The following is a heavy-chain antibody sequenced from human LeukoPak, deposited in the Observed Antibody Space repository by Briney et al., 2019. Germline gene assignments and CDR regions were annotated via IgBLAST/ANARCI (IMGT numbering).Heavy chain of an antibody. CDR3: TRNAGSVGASYDY. Sequence: PSETLSLTCTVSGGSISSGGYYWSWIRQHPGKGLEWIGYIYYSGSTYYNPSLKSRVTISVDTSKNQFSLKLTSVTAADTAVYYCTRNAGSVGASYDYWGQGTLVTVSS. CDR2: IYYSGST. V-gene: IGHV4-31*03. CDR1: GGSISSGGYY. J-gene: IGHJ4*02. D-gene: IGHD2-15*01.